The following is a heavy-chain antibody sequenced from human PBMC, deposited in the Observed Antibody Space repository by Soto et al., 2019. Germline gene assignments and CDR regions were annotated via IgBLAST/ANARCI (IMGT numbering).Heavy chain of an antibody. Sequence: SQTLSLTCAISGDSVSSNSAAWNWIRQSPSRGLEWLGRTYYRSKWYNDYAVSVKSRITINPDTSKNQFSLQLNSVTPEDTAVYYCARRSGIGSGSYYYYYYGMGVWGQGTTVTVSS. CDR3: ARRSGIGSGSYYYYYYGMGV. J-gene: IGHJ6*02. CDR1: GDSVSSNSAA. D-gene: IGHD3-10*01. V-gene: IGHV6-1*01. CDR2: TYYRSKWYN.